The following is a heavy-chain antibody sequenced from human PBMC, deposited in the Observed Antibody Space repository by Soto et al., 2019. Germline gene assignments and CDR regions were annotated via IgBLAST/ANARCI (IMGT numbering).Heavy chain of an antibody. V-gene: IGHV4-59*01. CDR3: ARVPGIADLYFDY. CDR2: IYYSGST. D-gene: IGHD6-13*01. J-gene: IGHJ4*02. CDR1: GGSSSSYY. Sequence: SETLSLTCPFSGGSSSSYYWIWIRQPPGKGLEWIGYIYYSGSTNYNPSLKSRVTISVDTSKNQFSLKLSSVTAADTAVYYCARVPGIADLYFDYWGQGTLVTVSS.